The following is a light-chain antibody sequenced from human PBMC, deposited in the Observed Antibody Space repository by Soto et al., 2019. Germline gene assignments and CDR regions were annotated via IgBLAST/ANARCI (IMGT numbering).Light chain of an antibody. V-gene: IGKV3-11*01. J-gene: IGKJ4*01. CDR2: DAS. CDR3: QQRSNWPLT. CDR1: QSIGTY. Sequence: EIVMTQSPAPLSLSPGERATLSCRASQSIGTYLAWYQQKPGQAPRLLIYDASNRATGIPARFSGSGSGTDFTLTISSLEPEDFAVYYCQQRSNWPLTFGGGTKVDIK.